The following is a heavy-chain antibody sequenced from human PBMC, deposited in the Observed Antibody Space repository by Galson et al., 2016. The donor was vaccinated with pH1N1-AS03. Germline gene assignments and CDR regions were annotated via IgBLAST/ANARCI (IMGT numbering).Heavy chain of an antibody. Sequence: PALVKPTQTLTLTCTVSGFSLSTGGMRVSWIRQPPGKALEWLGRIDWDDGTFYSTSLKTRLTIPKDTSKNQVVLTMTYMDPVDTGTYYCARTLNYNTGLDVWGPGATVTVSS. J-gene: IGHJ6*02. V-gene: IGHV2-70*04. D-gene: IGHD5-24*01. CDR1: GFSLSTGGMR. CDR2: IDWDDGT. CDR3: ARTLNYNTGLDV.